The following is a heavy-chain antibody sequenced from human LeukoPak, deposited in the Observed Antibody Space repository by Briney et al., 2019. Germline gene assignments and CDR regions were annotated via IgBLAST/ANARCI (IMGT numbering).Heavy chain of an antibody. D-gene: IGHD2-15*01. Sequence: SETLALTCSVSGGSLSSSSYYWGWLRQSPGTGLQWIGSMYYRGTTYENSSLKSRLTLSLDTSNNQFSLKLTSVTAADTAVYYCAREYSRSVVAGSRPDLWGQGLLVTVSS. CDR2: MYYRGTT. J-gene: IGHJ4*02. V-gene: IGHV4-39*02. CDR1: GGSLSSSSYY. CDR3: AREYSRSVVAGSRPDL.